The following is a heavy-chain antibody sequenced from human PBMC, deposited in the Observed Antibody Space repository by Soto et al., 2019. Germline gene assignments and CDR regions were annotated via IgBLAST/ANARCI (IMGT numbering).Heavy chain of an antibody. D-gene: IGHD3-3*01. Sequence: LRLSCAASGFTFGTYAMNWVRQAPGKGLEWVSGISGSGGSTYYADSVKGRFTISRDNSKNTLYLQMNSLRAEDTAVYYCAKSSRDFWSGYYYYYGMDVWGQGTTVTVSS. CDR1: GFTFGTYA. CDR2: ISGSGGST. J-gene: IGHJ6*02. CDR3: AKSSRDFWSGYYYYYGMDV. V-gene: IGHV3-23*01.